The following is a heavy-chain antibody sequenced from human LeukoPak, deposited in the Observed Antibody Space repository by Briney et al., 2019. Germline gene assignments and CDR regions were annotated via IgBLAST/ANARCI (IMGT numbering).Heavy chain of an antibody. Sequence: SVKVSCKVSGYTLTELSMHWVRQAPGQGLEWMGGIIPIFGTANYAQKFQGRVTITADESTSTAYMELSSLRSEDTAVYYCARETGIAVALGWYFDLWGRGTLVTVSS. CDR1: GYTLTELS. V-gene: IGHV1-69*13. CDR2: IIPIFGTA. J-gene: IGHJ2*01. CDR3: ARETGIAVALGWYFDL. D-gene: IGHD6-19*01.